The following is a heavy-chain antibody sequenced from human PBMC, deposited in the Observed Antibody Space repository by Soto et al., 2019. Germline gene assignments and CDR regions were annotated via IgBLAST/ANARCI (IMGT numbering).Heavy chain of an antibody. J-gene: IGHJ6*02. D-gene: IGHD6-6*01. CDR3: ARPFEYSSSRYYGMDV. CDR2: INPGGGST. Sequence: GASVKVSCKASGYTFTSYYMHWVRQAPGQGLEWMGLINPGGGSTSYAQKFQGRVTMTRDTSTSTVYMEVSSLRSEDTAVYYCARPFEYSSSRYYGMDVWGQGTTVTVSS. CDR1: GYTFTSYY. V-gene: IGHV1-46*01.